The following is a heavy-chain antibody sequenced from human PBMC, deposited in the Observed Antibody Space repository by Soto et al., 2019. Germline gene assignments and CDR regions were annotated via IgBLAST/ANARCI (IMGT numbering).Heavy chain of an antibody. J-gene: IGHJ6*02. CDR3: ARSDIVLVPAAIGMDV. D-gene: IGHD2-2*01. V-gene: IGHV1-8*01. Sequence: ASVKVSCKASGYTFTSYDINWVRQATGQGLEWMGWMNPNSGNTGYAQKFQGRVTMTRNTSISTAYMELSSLRSEDTAVYYCARSDIVLVPAAIGMDVWGQGTTVTVSS. CDR2: MNPNSGNT. CDR1: GYTFTSYD.